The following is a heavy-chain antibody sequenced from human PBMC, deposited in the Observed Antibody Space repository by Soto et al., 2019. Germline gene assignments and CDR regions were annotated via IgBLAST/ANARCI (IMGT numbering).Heavy chain of an antibody. Sequence: QVHLVQSGAEVKKPGASVKVSCKASGYTFTSYGITWVRQAPGQGLEWMGWISAHNGNTDYAQKHQDRVLVTKDTSASTAYMELRGLRSDDTVVYYCARGRYGDYWGQGALVTVSS. D-gene: IGHD1-1*01. V-gene: IGHV1-18*01. J-gene: IGHJ4*02. CDR3: ARGRYGDY. CDR1: GYTFTSYG. CDR2: ISAHNGNT.